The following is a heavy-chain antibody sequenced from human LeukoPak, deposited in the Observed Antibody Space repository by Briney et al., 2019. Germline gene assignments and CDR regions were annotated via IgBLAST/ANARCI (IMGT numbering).Heavy chain of an antibody. D-gene: IGHD3-22*01. CDR1: GGSISSSSYY. CDR3: TRHANYYDSGGRLNWFDP. J-gene: IGHJ5*02. V-gene: IGHV4-39*01. CDR2: IYYSGST. Sequence: NPSETLSLTCTVSGGSISSSSYYWDWIRQPPGKGLEWIGSIYYSGSTYYNPSLKSRVTISVDTSKNQFSLKLSSVTAADTAVYYCTRHANYYDSGGRLNWFDPWGQGTLVTVSS.